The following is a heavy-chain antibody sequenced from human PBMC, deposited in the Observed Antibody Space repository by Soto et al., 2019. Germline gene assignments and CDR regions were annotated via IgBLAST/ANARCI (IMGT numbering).Heavy chain of an antibody. D-gene: IGHD4-17*01. CDR1: GFTFSSFE. CDR2: ISDSGRTM. Sequence: EVLLVESGGGLVRPGGSLRLSCAASGFTFSSFEMIWVRQSPGKGLEWISYISDSGRTMYYADSVKGRFTISRDNAKNSLYLQMNSLRVEDTALYDCARSTVTSDWGQGTLVTVSS. V-gene: IGHV3-48*03. CDR3: ARSTVTSD. J-gene: IGHJ4*02.